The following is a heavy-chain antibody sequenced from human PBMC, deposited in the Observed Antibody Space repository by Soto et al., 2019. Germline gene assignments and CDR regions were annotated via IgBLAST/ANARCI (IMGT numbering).Heavy chain of an antibody. CDR1: GFTFSSYE. Sequence: GGSLRLSCAASGFTFSSYEMNWVRHAPGKGLEWVSYISSSGSTIYYADSVKGRFTISRDNAKNSLYLQMNSLRAEDTAVYYCARDLSAYSSSWAGMDVWGQGTTVTVSS. V-gene: IGHV3-48*03. D-gene: IGHD6-13*01. CDR3: ARDLSAYSSSWAGMDV. J-gene: IGHJ6*02. CDR2: ISSSGSTI.